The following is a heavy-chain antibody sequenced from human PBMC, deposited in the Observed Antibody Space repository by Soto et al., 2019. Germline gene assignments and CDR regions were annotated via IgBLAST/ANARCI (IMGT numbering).Heavy chain of an antibody. V-gene: IGHV4-39*07. CDR3: AGSGYYHNSGMDV. J-gene: IGHJ6*02. D-gene: IGHD3-22*01. CDR1: GGSIRSYY. Sequence: PSETLSLTCTVSGGSIRSYYWGWIRQPPGKGLEWIGSIYYTGSTYYNPSLKSRVTMSVDASDNQVSLKLNSVTAADTAVYYCAGSGYYHNSGMDVWGQGTTVTVSS. CDR2: IYYTGST.